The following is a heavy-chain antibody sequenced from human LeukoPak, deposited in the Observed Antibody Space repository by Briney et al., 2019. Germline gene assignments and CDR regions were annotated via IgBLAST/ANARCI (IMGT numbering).Heavy chain of an antibody. V-gene: IGHV3-74*01. CDR3: AKTEYYDFSYYFDY. Sequence: PGGSLRLSCAASGFTFSSYWMHWVRQAPGKGLVWVSRINSDGSSTSYADSVKGRLTISRDNSKNTLYLQMNSLRAEDTAVYYCAKTEYYDFSYYFDYWGQGTLVTVSS. CDR2: INSDGSST. CDR1: GFTFSSYW. D-gene: IGHD3-3*01. J-gene: IGHJ4*02.